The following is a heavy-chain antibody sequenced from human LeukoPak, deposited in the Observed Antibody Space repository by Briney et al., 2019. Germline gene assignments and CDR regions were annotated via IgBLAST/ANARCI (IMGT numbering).Heavy chain of an antibody. CDR1: GFTVSSSY. D-gene: IGHD7-27*01. CDR2: IYSGGST. CDR3: ASWGNDDAFDI. Sequence: GGSLRLSCAASGFTVSSSYMSWVRQAPGKGLEWVSVIYSGGSTYYADSVKGRLTISRHNSKNTLYLQMNSLRAEDTAVYYCASWGNDDAFDIWGQGTMVTVSS. J-gene: IGHJ3*02. V-gene: IGHV3-53*04.